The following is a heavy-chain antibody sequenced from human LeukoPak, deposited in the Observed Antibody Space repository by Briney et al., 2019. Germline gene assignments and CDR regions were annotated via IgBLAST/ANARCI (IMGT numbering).Heavy chain of an antibody. CDR3: ARDGGLYYYDRGGWFDP. J-gene: IGHJ5*02. V-gene: IGHV4-59*01. CDR2: IYYSGST. CDR1: GGSISSYY. Sequence: SETLSLTCTVSGGSISSYYWSWIRQPPGKGLEWIGYIYYSGSTNYNPSLTSRVTISVDTSKNQFSLKLSSVTAADTAVYYCARDGGLYYYDRGGWFDPWGQGTLVTVSS. D-gene: IGHD3-10*02.